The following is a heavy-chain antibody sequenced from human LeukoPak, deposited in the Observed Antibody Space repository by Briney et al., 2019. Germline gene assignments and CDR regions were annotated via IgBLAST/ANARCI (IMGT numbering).Heavy chain of an antibody. CDR1: GGSISSGGYD. CDR2: IYYSGST. D-gene: IGHD3-16*02. V-gene: IGHV4-31*03. J-gene: IGHJ4*02. Sequence: PSETLSLTCTVSGGSISSGGYDWSWIRQHPGKGLEWIGYIYYSGSTYYNPSLKSRVTISVDTSKNQFSLKLSSVTAADTAVYYCARSGLRLGELSPNPFDYWGQGTLVTVSS. CDR3: ARSGLRLGELSPNPFDY.